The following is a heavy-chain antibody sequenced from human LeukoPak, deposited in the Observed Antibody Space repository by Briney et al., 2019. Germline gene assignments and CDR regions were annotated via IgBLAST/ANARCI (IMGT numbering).Heavy chain of an antibody. CDR3: ANSLDSTNKYAEYFQH. Sequence: GGSLRLSCAASGFTFSSYDMSWVRQAPGKGLEWVSAISGSGGSTYYADSVKGRFTISRDNSKNTLYLQMNSLRAEDTAVYYCANSLDSTNKYAEYFQHWGQGTLVTVSS. D-gene: IGHD2/OR15-2a*01. CDR2: ISGSGGST. CDR1: GFTFSSYD. V-gene: IGHV3-23*01. J-gene: IGHJ1*01.